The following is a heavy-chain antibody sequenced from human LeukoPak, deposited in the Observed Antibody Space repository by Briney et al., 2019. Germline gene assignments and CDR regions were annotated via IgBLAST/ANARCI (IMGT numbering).Heavy chain of an antibody. CDR1: GGSFSGYY. D-gene: IGHD3-9*01. CDR2: INHSGST. CDR3: ARATDILTGYWGHRFDP. J-gene: IGHJ5*02. Sequence: SETLSLTCAVYGGSFSGYYWSWIRQPPPKGLEWMGEINHSGSTNYNPSLKSRVTISVDTSKNQFSLKLSSVTAADTAVYYCARATDILTGYWGHRFDPWGQGTLVTVSS. V-gene: IGHV4-34*01.